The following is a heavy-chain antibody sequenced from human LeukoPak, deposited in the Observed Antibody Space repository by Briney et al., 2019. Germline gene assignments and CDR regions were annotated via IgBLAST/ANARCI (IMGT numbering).Heavy chain of an antibody. D-gene: IGHD2-8*01. V-gene: IGHV1-18*01. CDR2: INVYNGGT. CDR3: ARDYYWSEYYFDF. Sequence: ASVKVSCKASGYTFTSYYISWVRQAPGQGLEWMGWINVYNGGTNYAQKLQGRVTMTTDTSISTAYMELSRLRSDDTAVYYCARDYYWSEYYFDFWGQGTLVTVSS. J-gene: IGHJ4*02. CDR1: GYTFTSYY.